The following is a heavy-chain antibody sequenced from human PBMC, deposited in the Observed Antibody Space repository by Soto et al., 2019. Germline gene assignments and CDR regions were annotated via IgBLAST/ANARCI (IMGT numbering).Heavy chain of an antibody. J-gene: IGHJ6*02. Sequence: SVKVSCKASGGTFSSYAISWVRQAPGQGLEWMGGIIPIFGTANYAQKFQGRVTITADKSTSTAYMELSSLRSEDTAVYYCARQPLGYCSSTSCPRSDFYYYGMDVWGQGTTVTSP. CDR2: IIPIFGTA. V-gene: IGHV1-69*06. CDR3: ARQPLGYCSSTSCPRSDFYYYGMDV. CDR1: GGTFSSYA. D-gene: IGHD2-2*01.